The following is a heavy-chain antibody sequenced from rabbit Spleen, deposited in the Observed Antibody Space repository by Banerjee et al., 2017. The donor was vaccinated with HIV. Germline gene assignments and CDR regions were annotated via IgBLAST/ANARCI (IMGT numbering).Heavy chain of an antibody. CDR3: VREVAAKLNL. CDR1: GFSFSNKAV. CDR2: INAVTGKA. V-gene: IGHV1S45*01. Sequence: QEQLVESGGGLVKPEGSLKLSCTASGFSFSNKAVMCWVRQAPGKGLEWIACINAVTGKAVYASWAKGRFTFSKTSSTTVTLQLNSLTVADTAAYFCVREVAAKLNLWGQGTLVTVS. D-gene: IGHD4-1*01. J-gene: IGHJ4*01.